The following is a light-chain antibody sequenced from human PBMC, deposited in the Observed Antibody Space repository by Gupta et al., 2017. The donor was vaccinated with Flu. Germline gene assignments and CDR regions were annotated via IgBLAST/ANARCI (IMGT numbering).Light chain of an antibody. CDR2: GAS. J-gene: IGKJ1*01. V-gene: IGKV3-15*01. CDR3: QQYNNWPRT. CDR1: QSVNSN. Sequence: EIEMTQSPATLSVSPGERATLSCRASQSVNSNLAWYQQKPGQTPRLLIIGASTRATGIPARFSGSGSGTEFTLAISILQSEDFAVYYCQQYNNWPRTFGQGTKVEIK.